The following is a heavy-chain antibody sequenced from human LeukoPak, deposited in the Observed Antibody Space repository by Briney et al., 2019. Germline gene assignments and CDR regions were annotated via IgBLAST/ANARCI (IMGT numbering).Heavy chain of an antibody. J-gene: IGHJ4*02. CDR1: GFTFDDYA. D-gene: IGHD6-13*01. Sequence: QSGGSLRLSCAASGFTFDDYAMHWVRQAPGKGLEWVSLISWDGGSTYYADSVKGRFTISRDNAKNSLYLQMNSLRAEDTAIYYCARDHGTLYSSRFHDYWGQGTLVTVSS. V-gene: IGHV3-43D*03. CDR3: ARDHGTLYSSRFHDY. CDR2: ISWDGGST.